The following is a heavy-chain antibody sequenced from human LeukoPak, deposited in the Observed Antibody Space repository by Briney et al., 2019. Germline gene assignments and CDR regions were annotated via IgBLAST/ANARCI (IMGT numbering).Heavy chain of an antibody. CDR3: ARVTSPPYYYDSSGLESWFDP. CDR1: GGTFSSYA. J-gene: IGHJ5*02. V-gene: IGHV1-69*05. D-gene: IGHD3-22*01. CDR2: IIPIFGTA. Sequence: SVKVSCKASGGTFSSYAISWVRQAPGQGLEWMGGIIPIFGTANYAQKFQGRVTITTDESTSTAYMELSSLRSEDTAVYYCARVTSPPYYYDSSGLESWFDPWGQGTLVTVSS.